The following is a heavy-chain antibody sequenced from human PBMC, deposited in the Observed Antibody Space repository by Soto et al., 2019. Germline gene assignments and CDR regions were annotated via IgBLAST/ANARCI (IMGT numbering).Heavy chain of an antibody. CDR1: GGSITSDY. CDR2: IYYRGST. Sequence: LSLTCTVSGGSITSDYWSWIRQPPGKGLEWIGFIYYRGSTNYNPSLKSRVTISVDTSRNQFSLKLSSVTAADTALYYCARTDFVVGTFDLWGQGTLVTVSS. V-gene: IGHV4-59*01. J-gene: IGHJ4*02. CDR3: ARTDFVVGTFDL. D-gene: IGHD2-15*01.